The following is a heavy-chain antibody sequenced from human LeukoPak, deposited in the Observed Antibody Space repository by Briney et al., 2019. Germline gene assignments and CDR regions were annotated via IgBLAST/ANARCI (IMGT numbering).Heavy chain of an antibody. J-gene: IGHJ4*02. CDR2: ISSSGSTI. D-gene: IGHD3-22*01. Sequence: GGSLRLSCAASGFTFSDYYMRWIRQAPGKGLEWVSYISSSGSTIYYADSVKGRFTISRDNAKHSLYLQMNSLRAEDTAVYYCAGSYYYDSSEYWGQGTLVTVSS. V-gene: IGHV3-11*01. CDR1: GFTFSDYY. CDR3: AGSYYYDSSEY.